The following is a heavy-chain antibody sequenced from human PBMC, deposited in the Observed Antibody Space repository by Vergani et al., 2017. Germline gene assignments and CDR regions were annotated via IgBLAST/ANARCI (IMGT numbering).Heavy chain of an antibody. CDR3: AKVTLGYEVSFAY. D-gene: IGHD5-12*01. CDR1: GFTFRSYA. Sequence: EVQRLESGGGLVQPGGSLRLSCAASGFTFRSYAMSWVRQAPGKGLEWVSGISGSGDRTYYADSVKGRFPTSRGNSKTTLYLQIHSLRVEDTAACDCAKVTLGYEVSFAYWGQGILVTVSA. J-gene: IGHJ4*02. V-gene: IGHV3-23*01. CDR2: ISGSGDRT.